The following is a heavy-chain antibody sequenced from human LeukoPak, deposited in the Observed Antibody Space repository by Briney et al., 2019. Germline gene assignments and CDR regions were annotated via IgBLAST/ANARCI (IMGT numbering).Heavy chain of an antibody. CDR2: ISNTGGST. CDR3: ARDYESGTYFDY. Sequence: GGSLRLSCVASGFTFSNYAISWVRQAPGKGLEWVSAISNTGGSTYYADSVKGRFTISRDNSKNTVYLQMNSLRAEDTALYYCARDYESGTYFDYWGQGTLVTVSS. D-gene: IGHD1-26*01. J-gene: IGHJ4*02. CDR1: GFTFSNYA. V-gene: IGHV3-23*01.